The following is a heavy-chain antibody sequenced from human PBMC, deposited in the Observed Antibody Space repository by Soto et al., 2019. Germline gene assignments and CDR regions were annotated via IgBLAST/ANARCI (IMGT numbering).Heavy chain of an antibody. CDR2: ISAHNGNT. J-gene: IGHJ4*02. CDR3: AKKATIQLGYCSGGSCKIDY. Sequence: ASVKVSCKGSGYGFTTYCITWVRQAPGKGLEWMAWISAHNGNTNYAQKLQGRVTVTRDNSKNTLYLQMNSLRAEDTAVYYCAKKATIQLGYCSGGSCKIDYWGQGTLVTVSS. D-gene: IGHD2-15*01. V-gene: IGHV1-18*01. CDR1: GYGFTTYC.